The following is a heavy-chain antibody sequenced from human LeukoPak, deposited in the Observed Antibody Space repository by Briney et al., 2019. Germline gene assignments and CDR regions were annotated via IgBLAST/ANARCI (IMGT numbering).Heavy chain of an antibody. J-gene: IGHJ4*02. CDR3: ANYYCSGGSCHRNFDY. V-gene: IGHV3-23*01. CDR2: ISGSGATT. Sequence: PSETLSLTCTVSGGSISSYYWSWIRQPPGKGLEWVSTISGSGATTYYADSVKGRFTISRDNSKNTLYLQMNSLRAEDTAVYYCANYYCSGGSCHRNFDYWGQGTLVTVSS. D-gene: IGHD2-15*01. CDR1: GGSISSYY.